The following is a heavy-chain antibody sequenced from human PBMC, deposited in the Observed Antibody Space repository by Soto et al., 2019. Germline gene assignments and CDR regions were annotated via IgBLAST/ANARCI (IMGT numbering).Heavy chain of an antibody. D-gene: IGHD6-19*01. V-gene: IGHV4-59*08. Sequence: HSETLSLTCTVSGGSISSYYWSWIRQPPGKGLEWIGYIYYSGSTNYNPSLKSRVTISVDTSKNQFSLKLSSVTAADTAVYYCARHEGSGWTGGWFDPWGQGTLVTVSS. CDR3: ARHEGSGWTGGWFDP. J-gene: IGHJ5*02. CDR1: GGSISSYY. CDR2: IYYSGST.